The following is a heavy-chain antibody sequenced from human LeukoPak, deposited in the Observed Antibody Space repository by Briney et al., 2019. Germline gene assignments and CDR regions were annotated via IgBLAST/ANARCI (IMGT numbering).Heavy chain of an antibody. Sequence: GGSLRLSCAASGFTFSSYAMHWVRQAPGKGLEWVAVISYDGSNKYYADSVKGRFTIPRDNSKNTLYLQMNSLRAEETAVYYCARAGPSSSWHQFDYWGQGTLVTVSS. CDR1: GFTFSSYA. J-gene: IGHJ4*02. CDR2: ISYDGSNK. CDR3: ARAGPSSSWHQFDY. D-gene: IGHD6-13*01. V-gene: IGHV3-30*14.